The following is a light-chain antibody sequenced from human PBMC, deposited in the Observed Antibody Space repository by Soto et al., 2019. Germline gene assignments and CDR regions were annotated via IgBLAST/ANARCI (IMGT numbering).Light chain of an antibody. J-gene: IGKJ1*01. Sequence: DIHITPSPSTPSASVGDRVTHTCRASQSIGRWLAWYQQKPGNAPKLLIYAASSLQSGVPSRFSGSGSGTDFTLTISSLQRDDFAIYYCQQYNPYSRTFGQGTKVE. CDR1: QSIGRW. CDR3: QQYNPYSRT. V-gene: IGKV1-5*01. CDR2: AAS.